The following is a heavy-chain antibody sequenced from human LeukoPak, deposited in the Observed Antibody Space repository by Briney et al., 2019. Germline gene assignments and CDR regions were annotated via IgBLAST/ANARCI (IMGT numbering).Heavy chain of an antibody. CDR1: GYTFTGYY. CDR2: INPNSGGT. V-gene: IGHV1-2*06. D-gene: IGHD3-22*01. Sequence: ASVKVSCKASGYTFTGYYMHWVRQAPGQGLEWMGRINPNSGGTNYAQKFQGRVTMTRDTSISTAYMELSRLRSDDTAVYYCAGRNYYDSSGYPGAFDIGGQGTMVTVSS. CDR3: AGRNYYDSSGYPGAFDI. J-gene: IGHJ3*02.